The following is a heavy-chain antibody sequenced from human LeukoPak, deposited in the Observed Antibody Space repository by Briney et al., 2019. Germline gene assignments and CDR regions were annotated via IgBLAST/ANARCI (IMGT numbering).Heavy chain of an antibody. J-gene: IGHJ4*02. CDR1: GYTFSGYY. D-gene: IGHD3-22*01. Sequence: VASVKVSCKASGYTFSGYYMHWVRQAPGQGLEWMGWINPNSGGTNYAQKFQGRVTMTRDTSISTAYMELSRLRSDDTAVYYCARAPIPDYYDSSGYYYWGQGTLVTVSS. CDR2: INPNSGGT. CDR3: ARAPIPDYYDSSGYYY. V-gene: IGHV1-2*02.